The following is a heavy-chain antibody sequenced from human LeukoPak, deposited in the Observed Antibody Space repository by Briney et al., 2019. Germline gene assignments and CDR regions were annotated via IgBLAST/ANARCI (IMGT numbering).Heavy chain of an antibody. CDR3: ARGDDHHGSGSTHFYYYYMDV. J-gene: IGHJ6*03. CDR1: GGSFSGCY. Sequence: SETLSLTCAVYGGSFSGCYWSWVRQPPGKGLHWVGGINHSGRTKYNPSLKSRVTTSVDTSNNQFSLKLNSVTAADTAVYYCARGDDHHGSGSTHFYYYYMDVWGKGPPVTVSS. CDR2: INHSGRT. D-gene: IGHD3-10*01. V-gene: IGHV4-34*01.